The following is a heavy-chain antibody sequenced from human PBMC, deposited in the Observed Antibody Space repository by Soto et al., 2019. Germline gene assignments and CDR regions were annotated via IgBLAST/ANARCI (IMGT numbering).Heavy chain of an antibody. J-gene: IGHJ4*02. CDR2: ISGRGTYI. CDR1: GFIFSDYN. D-gene: IGHD4-4*01. V-gene: IGHV3-21*04. Sequence: GGSLRLSCAASGFIFSDYNMNWVRQAPGEGLEWVSSISGRGTYIYYADSVKGRFTISRDNARNTLILQMDRLRAEDTAIYYCAKDSNKYSSSLRGRYFDSWGQGTLVTVS. CDR3: AKDSNKYSSSLRGRYFDS.